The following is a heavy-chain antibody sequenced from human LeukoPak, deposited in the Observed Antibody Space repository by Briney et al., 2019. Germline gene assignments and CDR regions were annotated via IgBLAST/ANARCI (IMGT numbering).Heavy chain of an antibody. Sequence: SVKVSCKASGYTFFTSDVSWVRQAPGQGLEWMGRIIPILGIANYAQKFQGRVTITADKSTSTAYMELSSLRSEDTAVYYCATEATYDYGFDYWGQGTLVTVSS. CDR1: GYTFFTSD. J-gene: IGHJ4*02. V-gene: IGHV1-69*04. CDR3: ATEATYDYGFDY. D-gene: IGHD4-17*01. CDR2: IIPILGIA.